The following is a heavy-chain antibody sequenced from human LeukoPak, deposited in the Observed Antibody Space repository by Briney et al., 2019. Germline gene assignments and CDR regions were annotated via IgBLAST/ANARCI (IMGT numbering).Heavy chain of an antibody. CDR2: IYSGGST. J-gene: IGHJ3*02. D-gene: IGHD1-26*01. Sequence: PGGSLRLSCAASGFTVSSNYMSWVRQAPGKGLEWVSVIYSGGSTYYADSVKGRFTISRDNSKNTLYLQMNSLRADDTAVYYCARDLSLVKRVVGSDIWGQGTMVTVSS. V-gene: IGHV3-66*02. CDR1: GFTVSSNY. CDR3: ARDLSLVKRVVGSDI.